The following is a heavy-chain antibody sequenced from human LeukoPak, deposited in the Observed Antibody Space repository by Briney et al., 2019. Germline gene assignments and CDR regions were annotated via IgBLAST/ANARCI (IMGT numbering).Heavy chain of an antibody. D-gene: IGHD2-21*01. Sequence: PSETLSLTCTVSGGSISSYYWSWIRQPPGKGLEWIGYIYYSGSTNYNPSLKSRVTISVDTSKNQFSLKLSSVTAADTAVYYCARDRGLGFIVGYAFDIWGQGTKVTVSS. J-gene: IGHJ3*02. CDR3: ARDRGLGFIVGYAFDI. CDR1: GGSISSYY. V-gene: IGHV4-59*01. CDR2: IYYSGST.